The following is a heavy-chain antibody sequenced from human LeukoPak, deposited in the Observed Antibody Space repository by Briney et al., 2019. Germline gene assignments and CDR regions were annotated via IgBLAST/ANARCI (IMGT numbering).Heavy chain of an antibody. V-gene: IGHV4-4*07. D-gene: IGHD1-26*01. J-gene: IGHJ3*02. CDR1: GGSISSYY. CDR3: ARDLWAHDAFDT. Sequence: SETLSLTCTVSGGSISSYYWSWIRQPAGKGLEWIGRIYTSGSTNYNPSLKSRVTMSVDTSKNQFSLRLSSVTAADTAVYYCARDLWAHDAFDTWGQGTMVTVSS. CDR2: IYTSGST.